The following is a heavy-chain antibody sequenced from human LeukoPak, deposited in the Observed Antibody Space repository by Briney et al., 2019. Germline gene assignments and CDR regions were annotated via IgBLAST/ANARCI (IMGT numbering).Heavy chain of an antibody. V-gene: IGHV3-15*01. CDR2: IKSKTDGGTT. D-gene: IGHD4-17*01. CDR1: GFTFSNAW. Sequence: GGSLRLSCAASGFTFSNAWMSWVRQAPGKGLEWVGRIKSKTDGGTTDYAAPVKGRFTISRDDSKNTLYLQMSSLKTEDTAVYYCTTVTLRLYGMDVWGQGTTVTVSS. J-gene: IGHJ6*02. CDR3: TTVTLRLYGMDV.